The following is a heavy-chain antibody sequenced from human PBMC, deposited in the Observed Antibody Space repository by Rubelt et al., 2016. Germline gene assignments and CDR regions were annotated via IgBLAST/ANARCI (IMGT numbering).Heavy chain of an antibody. CDR2: ISWDDDK. J-gene: IGHJ5*02. CDR1: GFSLSTSGVG. V-gene: IGHV2-5*02. Sequence: QITLKESGPTLVKPTQTLTLTCAFSGFSLSTSGVGVGWIRQPPGKALEWLALISWDDDKRYSPSLKSRIAITKDTSQNQEVLTRTNMDPVDTATYYCAHRQEDDIPPRLDPGGQGTLVTVSS. D-gene: IGHD3-9*01. CDR3: AHRQEDDIPPRLDP.